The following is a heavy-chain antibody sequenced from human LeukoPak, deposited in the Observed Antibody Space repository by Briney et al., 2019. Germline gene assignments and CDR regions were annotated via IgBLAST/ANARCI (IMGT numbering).Heavy chain of an antibody. J-gene: IGHJ4*02. CDR1: GGSISSYY. CDR3: ARVMEYDYVWGSYRYPIYYFDY. D-gene: IGHD3-16*02. Sequence: SETLSLTCNVSGGSISSYYWSWIRQPPGKGLEWIGYIYYSGSTNYNPSLKSRVTISVDTSKNQFSLKLSSVTAADTAVYYCARVMEYDYVWGSYRYPIYYFDYWGQGTLVTVSS. V-gene: IGHV4-59*01. CDR2: IYYSGST.